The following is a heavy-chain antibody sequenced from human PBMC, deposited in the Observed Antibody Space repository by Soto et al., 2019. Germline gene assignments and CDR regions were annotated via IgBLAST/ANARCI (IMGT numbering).Heavy chain of an antibody. V-gene: IGHV1-69*01. J-gene: IGHJ4*02. D-gene: IGHD1-26*01. CDR3: ARDGGRHSGGIDY. CDR2: IIPIFGTA. Sequence: QVQLVQSGAEVKKPGSSVKVSCKASGGTFSSYSINWVRQAPGQGLEWMGEIIPIFGTANYLQKFQGRVTITADESTSTAYMELSSLRSEDTAVYYCARDGGRHSGGIDYWGQGTLVTGSS. CDR1: GGTFSSYS.